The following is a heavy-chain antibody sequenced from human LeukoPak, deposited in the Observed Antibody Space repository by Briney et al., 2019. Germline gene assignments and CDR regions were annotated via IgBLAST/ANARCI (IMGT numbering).Heavy chain of an antibody. J-gene: IGHJ4*02. CDR2: MNPNSGNT. V-gene: IGHV1-8*03. CDR1: GYTFTSYD. D-gene: IGHD5-12*01. Sequence: ASVKVSCKASGYTFTSYDVNWVRQATGQGLEWMGWMNPNSGNTGYAQKFQGRVTITRNTSISTAYMELSSLRSEDTAVYYCARANSGYDFRLKVRFDYWGQGTLVTVSS. CDR3: ARANSGYDFRLKVRFDY.